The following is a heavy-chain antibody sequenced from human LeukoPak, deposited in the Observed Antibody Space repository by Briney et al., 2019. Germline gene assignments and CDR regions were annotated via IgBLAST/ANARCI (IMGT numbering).Heavy chain of an antibody. V-gene: IGHV3-48*01. J-gene: IGHJ1*01. Sequence: GGSLRLSCAASGFTFSSYSMNWVRQAPGKGLEWVSYISSSSSTIYYADSVKGRFTISRDNAKNSLYLQMNSLRAEDTAVYYCARAPYQAVVTPYGYFQHWGQGTLVTVSS. CDR2: ISSSSSTI. CDR1: GFTFSSYS. D-gene: IGHD4-23*01. CDR3: ARAPYQAVVTPYGYFQH.